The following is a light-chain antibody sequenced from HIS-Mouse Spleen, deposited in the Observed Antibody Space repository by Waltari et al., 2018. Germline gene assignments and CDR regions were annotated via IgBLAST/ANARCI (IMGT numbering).Light chain of an antibody. Sequence: AFQLTQSPSSLSASVGDRVTITCRASQGISSALAWYQQKPGKAPKLLIYDASSLESGVPARFSVSGSGTDFTLTISSLQPEYFATYYCQQFNSYPLLTFGGGTKVESK. CDR2: DAS. V-gene: IGKV1-13*02. CDR3: QQFNSYPLLT. CDR1: QGISSA. J-gene: IGKJ4*01.